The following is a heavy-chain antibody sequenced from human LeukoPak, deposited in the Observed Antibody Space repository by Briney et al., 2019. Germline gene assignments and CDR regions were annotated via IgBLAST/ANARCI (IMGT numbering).Heavy chain of an antibody. CDR2: ISSSSSYI. CDR3: ARDQVVVITPYGMDV. V-gene: IGHV3-21*01. Sequence: PGGSLRLSCAASGFTFSSYSMNWVRQAPGKGLGWVSSISSSSSYIYYADSVKGRFTISRDNAKNSLYLQMNSLRAEDTAVYYCARDQVVVITPYGMDVWGQGTTVTVSS. D-gene: IGHD3-22*01. J-gene: IGHJ6*02. CDR1: GFTFSSYS.